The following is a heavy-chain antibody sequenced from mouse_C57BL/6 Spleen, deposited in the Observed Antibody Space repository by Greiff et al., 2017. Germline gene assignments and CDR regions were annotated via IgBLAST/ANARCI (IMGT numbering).Heavy chain of an antibody. V-gene: IGHV2-9-1*01. Sequence: VQLVQSGPGLVAPSQTLSITCTVSGFSLTSYAISWVRQPPGKGLEWLGVIWTGGGTNNNTALSSRLNISKDNSKSQVFLKMNSLQTDDTARYYCASLITTGVATDLYAMDYWGQGTSVTVSS. J-gene: IGHJ4*01. CDR3: ASLITTGVATDLYAMDY. CDR1: GFSLTSYA. D-gene: IGHD1-1*01. CDR2: IWTGGGT.